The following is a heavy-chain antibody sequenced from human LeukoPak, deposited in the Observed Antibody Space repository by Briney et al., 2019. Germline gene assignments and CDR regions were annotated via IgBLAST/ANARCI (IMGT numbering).Heavy chain of an antibody. J-gene: IGHJ4*02. V-gene: IGHV4-59*08. Sequence: SETLSLTCAVYGGSFSSYYWSWIRQPPGKGLEWIGYIYYSGSTNYNPPLKSRVTISVDTSKNQFSLKLSSVTAADTAVYYCARRSYVDTAMALDYWGQGTLVTVSS. CDR1: GGSFSSYY. D-gene: IGHD5-18*01. CDR2: IYYSGST. CDR3: ARRSYVDTAMALDY.